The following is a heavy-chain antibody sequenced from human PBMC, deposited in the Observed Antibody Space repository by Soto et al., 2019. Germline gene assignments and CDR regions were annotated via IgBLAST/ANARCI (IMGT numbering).Heavy chain of an antibody. CDR2: IYYSGST. Sequence: LSEALCLTCTVSGGSVSSGSYYWSWIRQPPGKGLEWIGHIYYSGSTNYNPSLKSRVTISVGTSKNQFSLKLSSVTAADTAVYYCARESWYSDSIYYYPCFDYWGQRTLLTVSS. V-gene: IGHV4-61*01. D-gene: IGHD3-22*01. CDR1: GGSVSSGSYY. CDR3: ARESWYSDSIYYYPCFDY. J-gene: IGHJ4*01.